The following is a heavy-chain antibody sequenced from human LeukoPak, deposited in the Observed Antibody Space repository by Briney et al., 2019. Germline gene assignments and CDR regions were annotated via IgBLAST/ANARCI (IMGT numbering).Heavy chain of an antibody. CDR1: GGSISTYY. Sequence: SETLSLTCTVSGGSISTYYWNWIRQPPGKGLEWIGYIYYGGATNYNPSLKSRVTISVDTSKNQFSLKLSSVTAADTAVYYCARGVYIAAAQYGFWGQGTLVTVSS. J-gene: IGHJ4*02. V-gene: IGHV4-59*01. D-gene: IGHD6-13*01. CDR2: IYYGGAT. CDR3: ARGVYIAAAQYGF.